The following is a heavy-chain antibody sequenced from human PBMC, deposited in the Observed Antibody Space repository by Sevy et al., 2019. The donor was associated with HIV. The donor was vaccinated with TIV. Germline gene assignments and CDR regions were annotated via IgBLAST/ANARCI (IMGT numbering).Heavy chain of an antibody. Sequence: ASVKVSCKASGYTFNSYVITWVRQAPGQGLEWMGKISGYNGDTKYGQKFQGRVTMTTDPSTGTAYMELMSLKSDDTAVYYCARAPSGSQGPGQYFQHWGQGTLVTVSS. CDR2: ISGYNGDT. V-gene: IGHV1-18*01. CDR3: ARAPSGSQGPGQYFQH. J-gene: IGHJ1*01. D-gene: IGHD1-26*01. CDR1: GYTFNSYV.